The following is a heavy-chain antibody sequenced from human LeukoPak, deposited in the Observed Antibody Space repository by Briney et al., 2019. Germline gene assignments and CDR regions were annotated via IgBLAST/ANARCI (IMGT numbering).Heavy chain of an antibody. CDR3: ASLIPILDV. J-gene: IGHJ6*04. D-gene: IGHD2-2*02. CDR2: INHSGST. Sequence: SETLSLTCAVSGGSIAIRNYYWSWIRQPPGKGLEWIGEINHSGSTNYNPSLKSRVTISVDTSKNQFSLKLSSVTAADTAVYYCASLIPILDVWGKGTTVTVSS. V-gene: IGHV4-34*01. CDR1: GGSIAIRNYY.